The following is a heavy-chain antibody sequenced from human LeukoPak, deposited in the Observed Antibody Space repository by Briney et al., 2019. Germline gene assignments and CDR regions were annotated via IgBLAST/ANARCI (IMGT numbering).Heavy chain of an antibody. CDR1: GGSISSYY. CDR3: ARLKDIATLNWFDP. J-gene: IGHJ5*02. CDR2: ISYSGST. Sequence: ETLSLTCTVSGGSISSYYWSWIRQPPGKGLEWIGYISYSGSTNYNPSLKSRVTISVDTSKNQFSLKLTSVTAADTAVYYCARLKDIATLNWFDPWGQGTLVTVSS. D-gene: IGHD6-6*01. V-gene: IGHV4-59*08.